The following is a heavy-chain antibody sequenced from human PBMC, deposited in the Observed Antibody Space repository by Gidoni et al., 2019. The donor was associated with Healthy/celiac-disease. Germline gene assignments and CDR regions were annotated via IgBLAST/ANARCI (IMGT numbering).Heavy chain of an antibody. CDR2: ISYDGSNK. V-gene: IGHV3-30-3*01. Sequence: QVQLVESGGGVVHPGRSLRLSCAASGFTFSSYAMHWVRQAPGKGLEWVAVISYDGSNKYYADSVKGRFTISRDNSKNTLYLQMNSLRAEDTAVYYCARVIEYYFDYWGQGTLVTVSS. CDR1: GFTFSSYA. J-gene: IGHJ4*02. CDR3: ARVIEYYFDY.